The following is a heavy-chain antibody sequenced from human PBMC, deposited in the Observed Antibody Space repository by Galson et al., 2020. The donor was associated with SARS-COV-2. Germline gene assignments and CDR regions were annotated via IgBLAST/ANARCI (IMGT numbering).Heavy chain of an antibody. Sequence: SETLSLTCTVSGGSISSYYWNWIRQPPGRGLQWIGYVYYTGSTVYNPSLKSRVTISVDTSQRQISLRLSSVTAADTAVYYCARTEENYYDRWLDPWGRGTLVTVSS. V-gene: IGHV4-59*08. J-gene: IGHJ5*02. CDR1: GGSISSYY. CDR3: ARTEENYYDRWLDP. D-gene: IGHD3-22*01. CDR2: VYYTGST.